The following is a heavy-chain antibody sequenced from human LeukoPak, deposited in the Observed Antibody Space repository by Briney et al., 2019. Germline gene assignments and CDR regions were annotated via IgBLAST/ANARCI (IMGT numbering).Heavy chain of an antibody. CDR1: GFTFSTQW. J-gene: IGHJ4*02. V-gene: IGHV3-7*01. Sequence: GGSLRLSCAASGFTFSTQWMSWVRQAPGKGPEWVANIKQDGSNKYYADSVKGRFTISRDNSKNTLYLQMNSLRAEDTAVYYCARDSSPYGSGSYLDYWGQGTLVTVSS. D-gene: IGHD3-10*01. CDR2: IKQDGSNK. CDR3: ARDSSPYGSGSYLDY.